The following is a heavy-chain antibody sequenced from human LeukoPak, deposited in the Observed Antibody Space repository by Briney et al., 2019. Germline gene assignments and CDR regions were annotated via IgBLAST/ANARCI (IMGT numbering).Heavy chain of an antibody. J-gene: IGHJ4*02. CDR1: GLTFSSYW. Sequence: PGGSLRLSCAASGLTFSSYWMHWVRQAPGKGLMWVSRINSDGNYTTYEDSVNGRFTISRDNAMNTLYLQMNSLRAEDTAVFYCVRETRSHSGRYFDYWGQGTLVTVSS. V-gene: IGHV3-74*01. D-gene: IGHD3-10*01. CDR2: INSDGNYT. CDR3: VRETRSHSGRYFDY.